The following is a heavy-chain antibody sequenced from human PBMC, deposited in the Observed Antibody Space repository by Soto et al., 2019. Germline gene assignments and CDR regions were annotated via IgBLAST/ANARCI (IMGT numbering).Heavy chain of an antibody. Sequence: EVQLVESGGGLVKPGGSLRLSCAASGFTFSNAWMNWVRQAPGKGLEWVGRIKSKTDGGTTDYAAPVKGRFTISRDXSKNTLYLXXXSLXXXXXXXXXXXXXXXXDEGEYYYYYGMDVWGQGXTVTVSS. CDR3: XXXXXXDEGEYYYYYGMDV. D-gene: IGHD3-10*01. CDR2: IKSKTDGGTT. V-gene: IGHV3-15*07. J-gene: IGHJ6*02. CDR1: GFTFSNAW.